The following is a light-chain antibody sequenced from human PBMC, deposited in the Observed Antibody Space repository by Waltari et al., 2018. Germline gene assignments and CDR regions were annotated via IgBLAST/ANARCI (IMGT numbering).Light chain of an antibody. V-gene: IGKV1-39*01. CDR2: AAS. Sequence: DILMTQSPSSLSASVGDRVTITCRESQRISNCLNWYQQKPGKAPKLQIYAASSLETGVPARFSGSGSGTDFTLTISSLQPDDFGTYYCQQSYNTPPVTFGPGTKVDIK. J-gene: IGKJ1*01. CDR1: QRISNC. CDR3: QQSYNTPPVT.